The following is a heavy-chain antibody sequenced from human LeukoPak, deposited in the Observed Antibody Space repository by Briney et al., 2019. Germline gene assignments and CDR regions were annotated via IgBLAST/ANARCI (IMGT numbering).Heavy chain of an antibody. CDR3: AKDLGIAARGNWFDP. CDR2: ISGSGGST. J-gene: IGHJ5*02. Sequence: GGSLTLSCAASGFTFSSYAMSWVRQAPGKELKWVSAISGSGGSTYYADSVKGRFTISRDNSKNTLYLQMNSLRAEDTAVYYCAKDLGIAARGNWFDPWGQGTLVTVSS. D-gene: IGHD6-6*01. V-gene: IGHV3-23*01. CDR1: GFTFSSYA.